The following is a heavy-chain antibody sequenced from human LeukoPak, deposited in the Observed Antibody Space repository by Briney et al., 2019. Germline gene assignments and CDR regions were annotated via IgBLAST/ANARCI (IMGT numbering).Heavy chain of an antibody. J-gene: IGHJ5*02. CDR2: IYSGST. CDR1: GGSISSGGYY. V-gene: IGHV4-31*03. CDR3: ARGQVMDKIYDLWSGYYSISWFDP. D-gene: IGHD3-3*01. Sequence: SQTLSLTCTVSGGSISSGGYYWSWIRQHPGKGLEWIGYIYSGSTYYNPSLKSRVTISVDTSKNQFSLKLSSVTAADTAVYYCARGQVMDKIYDLWSGYYSISWFDPWGQGTLVTVSS.